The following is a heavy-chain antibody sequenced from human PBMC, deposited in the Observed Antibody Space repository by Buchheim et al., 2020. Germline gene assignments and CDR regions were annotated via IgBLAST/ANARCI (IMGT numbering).Heavy chain of an antibody. Sequence: VQLVESGGGVVQPGRSLRLSCAASGFTFSSYAMHWVRQAPGKGLEWVAVISYDGSNKYYADSVKGRFTISRDNSKNTLYLQMNCLRAEDTAVYYCAREEVEGWLQLVPYYYGMDVWGQGTT. CDR1: GFTFSSYA. CDR2: ISYDGSNK. J-gene: IGHJ6*02. CDR3: AREEVEGWLQLVPYYYGMDV. V-gene: IGHV3-30*04. D-gene: IGHD5-24*01.